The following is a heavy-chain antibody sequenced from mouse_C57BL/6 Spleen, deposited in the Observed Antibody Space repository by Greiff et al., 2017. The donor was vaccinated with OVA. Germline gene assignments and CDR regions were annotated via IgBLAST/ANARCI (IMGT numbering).Heavy chain of an antibody. V-gene: IGHV8-8*01. Sequence: QVTLKESGPGILQPSQTLSLTCSFSGFSLSTFGMGVGWIRQPSGKGLEWLAHIWWDDDKYYNPALKSRLTISKDTSKNQVFLKIANVDTADTATYYCARIADYYGSSQGAWFAYWGQGTLVTVSA. CDR2: IWWDDDK. CDR1: GFSLSTFGMG. J-gene: IGHJ3*01. D-gene: IGHD1-1*01. CDR3: ARIADYYGSSQGAWFAY.